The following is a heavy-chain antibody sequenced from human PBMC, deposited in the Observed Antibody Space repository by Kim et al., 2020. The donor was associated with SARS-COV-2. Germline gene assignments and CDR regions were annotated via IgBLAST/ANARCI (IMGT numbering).Heavy chain of an antibody. J-gene: IGHJ3*02. D-gene: IGHD5-12*01. CDR1: GGSFSGYY. CDR3: ARVGSGSTSHGWLRSRHAFDI. CDR2: INHSGST. Sequence: SETLSLTCAVYGGSFSGYYWSWIRQPPGKGLEWIGEINHSGSTNYNPSLKSRVTISVDTSKNQFSLKLSSVTAADTAVYYCARVGSGSTSHGWLRSRHAFDIWGQGTMVTVSS. V-gene: IGHV4-34*01.